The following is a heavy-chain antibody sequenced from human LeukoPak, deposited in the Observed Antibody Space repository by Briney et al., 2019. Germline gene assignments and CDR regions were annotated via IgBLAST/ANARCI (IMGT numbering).Heavy chain of an antibody. CDR3: AKIFHTDGYYLGEHLFDA. V-gene: IGHV3-23*01. CDR1: GFTFNNYA. J-gene: IGHJ5*02. CDR2: ISGSGGST. Sequence: PGGYLRLSCAASGFTFNNYAMSWVRQAPGKGPEWLSAISGSGGSTTDADSVRGRFTTSRDNSKSTLYLQMNSLRAEDTAIYYCAKIFHTDGYYLGEHLFDAWGQGTLVTVSS. D-gene: IGHD3-22*01.